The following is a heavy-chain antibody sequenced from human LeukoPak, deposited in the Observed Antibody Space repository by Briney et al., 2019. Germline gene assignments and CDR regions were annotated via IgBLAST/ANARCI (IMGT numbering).Heavy chain of an antibody. Sequence: GASVTLSCKASGYTFTSYGISWVRQAPGQRLEWLGWISAYNGNRNYAQKLQGRGTMTTDTSTSTAYMELRSLRSDDTAVYYCARDEDIVVVPAAMRRGGPDYWGQGPLVTVSS. V-gene: IGHV1-18*01. CDR3: ARDEDIVVVPAAMRRGGPDY. CDR2: ISAYNGNR. D-gene: IGHD2-2*01. CDR1: GYTFTSYG. J-gene: IGHJ4*02.